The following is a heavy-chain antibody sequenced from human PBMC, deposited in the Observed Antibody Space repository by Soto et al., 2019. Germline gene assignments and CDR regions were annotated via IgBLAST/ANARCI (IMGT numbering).Heavy chain of an antibody. Sequence: QVQLVQSGAEVKKPGASVKVSCKASGYTFTCYYMPWGRLAPGQGLEWMGIINPDGGSTSYAQQFQGRVIMTRERSTSTVDMELSSLRSEDTAVYYCAAGSNYVSMDVWGQGTTVTVSS. CDR3: AAGSNYVSMDV. CDR1: GYTFTCYY. V-gene: IGHV1-46*01. CDR2: INPDGGST. D-gene: IGHD4-4*01. J-gene: IGHJ6*02.